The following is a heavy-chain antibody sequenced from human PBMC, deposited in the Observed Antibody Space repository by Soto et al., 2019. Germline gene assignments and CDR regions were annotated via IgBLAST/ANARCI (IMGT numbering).Heavy chain of an antibody. CDR2: ITGSSGDT. CDR3: AKGSAAARPYYFAY. CDR1: GLTFSNAW. J-gene: IGHJ4*02. V-gene: IGHV3-23*01. Sequence: PGGSLRLSCAASGLTFSNAWMNWVRQAPGKGLEWVSAITGSSGDTYYADSVKGRFTISRDNSKNTLYLQMNSLRAEDSAVYYCAKGSAAARPYYFAYSRQGTLDTVSS. D-gene: IGHD6-6*01.